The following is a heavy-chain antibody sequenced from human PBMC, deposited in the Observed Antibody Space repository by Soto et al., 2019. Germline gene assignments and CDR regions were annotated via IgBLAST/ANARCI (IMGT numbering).Heavy chain of an antibody. J-gene: IGHJ4*02. V-gene: IGHV3-30*09. CDR3: ARAFSGSYPNFDY. CDR1: GFIFRSYA. Sequence: XGSLILSCLASGFIFRSYAMHWVRQAPGKGLEWVAVITYDGANGYYADSVRGRFAISRDNSKSTLFLQMNSLRPEDTAVYYCARAFSGSYPNFDYCGQGTLVTVSS. D-gene: IGHD1-26*01. CDR2: ITYDGANG.